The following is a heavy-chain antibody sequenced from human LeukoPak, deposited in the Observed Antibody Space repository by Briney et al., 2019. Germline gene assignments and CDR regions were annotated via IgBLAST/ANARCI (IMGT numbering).Heavy chain of an antibody. J-gene: IGHJ4*02. CDR1: GFTLSNYD. V-gene: IGHV3-13*01. Sequence: PGGSLRLSCAASGFTLSNYDMHWVRQATGKGLERVSRMGIVGDTYYSGSVKGRFTVSRENAKNSLNLQMNSLRAGDTALYYCVRSQGGNAEFDYWGQGTLVTVSS. CDR3: VRSQGGNAEFDY. D-gene: IGHD3-16*01. CDR2: MGIVGDT.